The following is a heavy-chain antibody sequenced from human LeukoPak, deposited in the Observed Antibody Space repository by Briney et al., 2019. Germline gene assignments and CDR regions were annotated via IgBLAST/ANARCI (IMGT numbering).Heavy chain of an antibody. Sequence: GGSLRLSCAASGFTVSSNYMSWVRQAPGKGLEWVSVIYSGGSTYYADSVKGRFTISRDNSKNTLYLQMNSLKTEDTAVYYCTTDRSPYSSSWFYFDYWGQGTLVTVSS. CDR1: GFTVSSNY. D-gene: IGHD6-13*01. CDR3: TTDRSPYSSSWFYFDY. V-gene: IGHV3-53*01. J-gene: IGHJ4*02. CDR2: IYSGGST.